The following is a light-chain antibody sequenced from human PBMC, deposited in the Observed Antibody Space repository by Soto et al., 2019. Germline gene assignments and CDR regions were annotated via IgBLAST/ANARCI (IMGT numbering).Light chain of an antibody. Sequence: QSVLTQSSSASASLGSSVSLTCTLSGGHSSYIIAWHQQQPGKAPRYLMKLEGSGSYNKGSGVPDRFSGSSSGADRYLTISNLQFEDEADYYCETWDSNTYVFGTGTKLTVL. V-gene: IGLV4-60*02. CDR2: LEGSGSY. CDR1: GGHSSYI. CDR3: ETWDSNTYV. J-gene: IGLJ1*01.